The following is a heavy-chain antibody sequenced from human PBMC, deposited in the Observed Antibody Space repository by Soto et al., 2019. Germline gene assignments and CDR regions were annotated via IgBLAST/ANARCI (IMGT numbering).Heavy chain of an antibody. V-gene: IGHV1-58*01. Sequence: SVKVSCKASGFTFTSSAVQWVRQARGQRLEWIGWIVVGSGNTNYAQKFQERVTITRDMSTSTAYMELSSLRSEDTAVYYCAEEGTMIVAGDDAFDIWGQGTMVTV. CDR3: AEEGTMIVAGDDAFDI. CDR1: GFTFTSSA. D-gene: IGHD3-22*01. CDR2: IVVGSGNT. J-gene: IGHJ3*02.